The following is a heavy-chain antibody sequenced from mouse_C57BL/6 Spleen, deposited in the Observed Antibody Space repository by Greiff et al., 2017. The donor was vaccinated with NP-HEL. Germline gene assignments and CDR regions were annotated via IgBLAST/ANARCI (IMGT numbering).Heavy chain of an antibody. CDR1: GYSITSGYY. CDR3: ARGDYYGSSGY. Sequence: EVQLVESGPGLVKPSQSLSLTCSVTGYSITSGYYWNWIRQFPGNKLEWMGYISYDGSNNYNPSLKNRISITRDTSKNQFFLKLNSVTTEDTATYYCARGDYYGSSGYWGQGTTLTVSS. J-gene: IGHJ2*01. CDR2: ISYDGSN. D-gene: IGHD1-1*01. V-gene: IGHV3-6*01.